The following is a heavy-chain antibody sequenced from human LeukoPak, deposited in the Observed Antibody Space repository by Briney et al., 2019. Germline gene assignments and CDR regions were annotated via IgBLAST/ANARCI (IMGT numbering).Heavy chain of an antibody. J-gene: IGHJ4*02. D-gene: IGHD6-13*01. Sequence: SETLSLTCTVSGGSISSYYWSWIRQPPGKGLEWIGYIYYSGSTNYNPSLKSRVTISVDTSKNQFSLTLSSVTAADTAIYYCARHFSHSVDYWGQGTLVTVSS. V-gene: IGHV4-59*08. CDR3: ARHFSHSVDY. CDR1: GGSISSYY. CDR2: IYYSGST.